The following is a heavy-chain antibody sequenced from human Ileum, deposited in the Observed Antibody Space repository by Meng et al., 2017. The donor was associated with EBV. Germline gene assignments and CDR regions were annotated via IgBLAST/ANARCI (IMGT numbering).Heavy chain of an antibody. D-gene: IGHD2-2*02. CDR3: ASQNSSSPIPRAFHH. CDR1: GASVNSFDFS. Sequence: LQLQESGSGLVKPSAXLSLTCSVSGASVNSFDFSWYWVRQSPGKGLEWIGFVSQYGSPYYNPSLRSRVRMSVDRSKDLFSLHLTSVTAADTAVYFCASQNSSSPIPRAFHHWGRGTLVTVAS. V-gene: IGHV4-30-2*06. CDR2: VSQYGSP. J-gene: IGHJ1*01.